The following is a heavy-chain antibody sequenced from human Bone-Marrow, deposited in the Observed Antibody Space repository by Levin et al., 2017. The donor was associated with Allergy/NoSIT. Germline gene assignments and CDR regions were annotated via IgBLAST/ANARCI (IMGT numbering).Heavy chain of an antibody. V-gene: IGHV3-49*04. Sequence: PGGSLRLSCTASGFTFGDYAMSWVRQAPGKGLEWVGFIRSKAYGGTTEYAASVKGRFTISRDDSKSIAYLQMNSLKTEDTAVYYCTRDSTEYYDFWSGYYYWGQGTLVTVSS. CDR3: TRDSTEYYDFWSGYYY. J-gene: IGHJ4*02. CDR2: IRSKAYGGTT. CDR1: GFTFGDYA. D-gene: IGHD3-3*01.